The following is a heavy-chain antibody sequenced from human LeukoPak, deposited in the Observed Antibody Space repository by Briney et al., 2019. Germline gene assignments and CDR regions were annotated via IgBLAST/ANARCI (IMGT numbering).Heavy chain of an antibody. CDR1: GFTFSSYA. D-gene: IGHD3-3*01. V-gene: IGHV3-30*04. J-gene: IGHJ6*03. Sequence: GGSLRLSCAASGFTFSSYAMHWVRQAPGKGLEWVAVISYDGSNKYYADSVKGRFTISRDNSKNTLYLQMNSLRAEDTAVYYCARVESSRFLEWLPDYSYYMDVWGKGTTVTVSS. CDR2: ISYDGSNK. CDR3: ARVESSRFLEWLPDYSYYMDV.